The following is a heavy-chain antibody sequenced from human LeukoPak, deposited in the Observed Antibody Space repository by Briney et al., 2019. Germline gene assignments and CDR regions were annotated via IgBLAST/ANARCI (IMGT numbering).Heavy chain of an antibody. CDR3: ARDVAAAENWFDP. J-gene: IGHJ5*02. CDR1: GGSISSYY. V-gene: IGHV4-59*12. Sequence: PSETLSLTCTVSGGSISSYYWSWIRQPPGKGLEWIGYIYYSGSTYYNPSLKSRVTISVDTSKNQFSLKLSSVTAADTAVYYCARDVAAAENWFDPWGQGTLVTVSS. CDR2: IYYSGST. D-gene: IGHD6-13*01.